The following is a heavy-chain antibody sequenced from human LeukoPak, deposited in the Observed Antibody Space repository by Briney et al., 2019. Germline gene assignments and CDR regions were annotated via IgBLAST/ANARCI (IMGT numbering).Heavy chain of an antibody. CDR3: VKDFVGVSEF. CDR2: INEDGTTI. Sequence: GGSLRLSCAASGFTLSSYWMHWVRQVPGKGLVWVSRINEDGTTINYADSVRGRFTISRDIAKNTLYLQMDRLRPEDTAVYLCVKDFVGVSEFWGQGTLVTVSS. V-gene: IGHV3-74*01. J-gene: IGHJ4*02. CDR1: GFTLSSYW. D-gene: IGHD3-16*01.